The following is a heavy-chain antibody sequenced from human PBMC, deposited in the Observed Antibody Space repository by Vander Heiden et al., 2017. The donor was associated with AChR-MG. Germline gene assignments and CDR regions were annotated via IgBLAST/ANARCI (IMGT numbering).Heavy chain of an antibody. V-gene: IGHV4-34*01. J-gene: IGHJ3*02. CDR2: INHSGST. CDR1: GGSYRRHY. CDR3: ARGPRPTTFGGVIVISRSRSHGAFDI. Sequence: QVQLQQSGAGVLKPSETLSPTCAVYGGSYRRHYWSWTRQPPGKGLEWIGEINHSGSTNYNPSLKSRVTISVDTSKNQFSLKLSSVTAADTAVYYCARGPRPTTFGGVIVISRSRSHGAFDIWGQGTMVTVSS. D-gene: IGHD3-16*02.